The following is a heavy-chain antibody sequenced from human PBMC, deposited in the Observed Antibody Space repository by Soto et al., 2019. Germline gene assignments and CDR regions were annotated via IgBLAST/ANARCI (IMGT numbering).Heavy chain of an antibody. J-gene: IGHJ4*01. V-gene: IGHV1-18*04. D-gene: IGHD3-10*01. CDR3: ARSPIWLGELIRNYFDF. CDR1: GYMFVTYG. CDR2: ISTYNGNT. Sequence: GPEVKKPGASVKVSCKTSGYMFVTYGISWVRQAPGQGLEWMGWISTYNGNTKFAQKFQGRVTMSTDTSTNTAYMEVRGLESDDTAVYYCARSPIWLGELIRNYFDFWGQGTLVTVSS.